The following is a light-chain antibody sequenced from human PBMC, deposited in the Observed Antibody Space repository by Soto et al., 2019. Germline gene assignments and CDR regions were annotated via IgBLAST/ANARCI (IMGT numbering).Light chain of an antibody. Sequence: EIVLTQSPGTLSLSPGERATLSCRASQSVSSSYLAWYQQKPGQAPRLLIYGASSRATGIPDRFSGSGSRTDFTLTISRLEAEDCAGYYCQPYGSSITFGQGTRLEIK. CDR1: QSVSSSY. J-gene: IGKJ5*01. CDR3: QPYGSSIT. V-gene: IGKV3-20*01. CDR2: GAS.